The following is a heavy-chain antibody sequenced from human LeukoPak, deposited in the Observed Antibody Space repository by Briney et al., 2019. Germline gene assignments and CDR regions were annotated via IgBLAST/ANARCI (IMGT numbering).Heavy chain of an antibody. CDR2: IYYSGST. D-gene: IGHD1-1*01. CDR3: AAYNWNDFYYYGMDV. J-gene: IGHJ6*04. Sequence: PSETLSLTCTVSGGSISSYYWSWIRQLPGKGLEWIGYIYYSGSTNYNPSLKSRVTISVDTSKNQFSLKLSSVTAADTAVYYCAAYNWNDFYYYGMDVWGKGTTVTVSS. CDR1: GGSISSYY. V-gene: IGHV4-59*01.